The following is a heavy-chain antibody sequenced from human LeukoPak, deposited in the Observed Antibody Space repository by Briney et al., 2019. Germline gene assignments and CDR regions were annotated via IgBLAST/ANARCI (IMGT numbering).Heavy chain of an antibody. CDR2: ISSRRDYI. D-gene: IGHD6-13*01. J-gene: IGHJ4*02. CDR3: ARDSSWYDY. V-gene: IGHV3-21*01. Sequence: KPGGSLRLSCLASGFSFSTYSMNWVRQAPGKGLEWVSSISSRRDYINYADSEKGRFTISRDNAKKSLYLQMNSLRAEDTAVYYCARDSSWYDYWGQGTLVTVSS. CDR1: GFSFSTYS.